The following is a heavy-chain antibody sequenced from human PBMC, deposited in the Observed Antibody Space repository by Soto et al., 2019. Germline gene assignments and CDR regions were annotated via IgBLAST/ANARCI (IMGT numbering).Heavy chain of an antibody. D-gene: IGHD6-19*01. CDR2: IYHSGST. CDR1: GGSISSSNW. J-gene: IGHJ6*04. Sequence: SETLSLTCAVSGGSISSSNWWSWVRQPPGKGLEWIGEIYHSGSTNYNPSLKSRVTISVDKSKNQFSLKLSSVTAADTAVYYCATLKSISVADVGPAGMDVWCKGTTVTVSS. CDR3: ATLKSISVADVGPAGMDV. V-gene: IGHV4-4*02.